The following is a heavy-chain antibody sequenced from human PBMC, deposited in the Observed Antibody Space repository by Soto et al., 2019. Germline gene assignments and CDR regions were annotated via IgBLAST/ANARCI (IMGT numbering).Heavy chain of an antibody. Sequence: PSETLSLTCNVSCASMSSYYWSWVRQPPGKGLEWIGYIFHSGSSNYSPSLKSRVTISIHTSRNQFSLRLSFLTVADTAVYYCAGPPPGEGNWFDPWGQGTLVTVSS. V-gene: IGHV4-59*01. CDR3: AGPPPGEGNWFDP. D-gene: IGHD2-2*01. CDR1: CASMSSYY. J-gene: IGHJ5*02. CDR2: IFHSGSS.